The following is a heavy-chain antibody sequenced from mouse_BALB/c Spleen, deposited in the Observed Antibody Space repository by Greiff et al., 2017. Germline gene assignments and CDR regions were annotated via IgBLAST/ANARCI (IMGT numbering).Heavy chain of an antibody. CDR2: ISSGSSTI. CDR1: GFTFSSFG. CDR3: ARRETYYAMDY. J-gene: IGHJ4*01. Sequence: EVKVEESGGGLVQPGGSRKLSCAASGFTFSSFGMHWVRQAPEKGLEWVAYISSGSSTIYYADTVKGRFTISRDNPKNTLFLQMTSLRSEDTAMYYCARRETYYAMDYWGQGTSVTVSS. V-gene: IGHV5-17*02.